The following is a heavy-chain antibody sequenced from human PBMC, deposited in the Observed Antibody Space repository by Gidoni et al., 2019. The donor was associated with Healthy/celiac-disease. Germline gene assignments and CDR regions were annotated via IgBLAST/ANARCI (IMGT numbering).Heavy chain of an antibody. V-gene: IGHV3-13*01. J-gene: IGHJ2*01. CDR3: ARARGVTHYWYFDL. CDR1: GFTFSSYD. CDR2: IGTAGDT. D-gene: IGHD2-21*02. Sequence: EVQLVESGGGLVQPGGSLRLSCAASGFTFSSYDMHWVRQATGKGLEWVSAIGTAGDTYYPGSVKGRFTISRENAKNSLYLQMNSLRAGDTAVYYCARARGVTHYWYFDLWGRGTLVTVSS.